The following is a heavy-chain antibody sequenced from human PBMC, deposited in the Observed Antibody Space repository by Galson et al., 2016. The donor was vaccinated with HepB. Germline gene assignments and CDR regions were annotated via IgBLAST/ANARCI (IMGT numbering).Heavy chain of an antibody. J-gene: IGHJ6*03. CDR1: GASASSHY. D-gene: IGHD6-13*01. CDR2: MYYSGST. V-gene: IGHV4-39*01. Sequence: SETLSLTCSVSGASASSHYWGWIRQPPGKGLEWIGSMYYSGSTNYNPSLKSRVTMTTDTSTSTAYMELTSLTSDDTAVYYCARQQLEWEGNYYSHYYMDVWGKGTTVTVSS. CDR3: ARQQLEWEGNYYSHYYMDV.